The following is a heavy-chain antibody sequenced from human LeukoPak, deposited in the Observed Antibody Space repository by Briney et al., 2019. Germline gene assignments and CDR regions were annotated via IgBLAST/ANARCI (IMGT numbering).Heavy chain of an antibody. V-gene: IGHV1-2*02. J-gene: IGHJ1*01. CDR3: ARGLSGSYYSGEYFQH. Sequence: ASVKVSCKASGYTFTGYYMHWVRQAPGQRLEWMGWINPNSGGTNYAQKIQGRVTMTRDTSISTAYMELSRLRSDDTAVYYCARGLSGSYYSGEYFQHWGQGTLVTVSS. D-gene: IGHD1-26*01. CDR2: INPNSGGT. CDR1: GYTFTGYY.